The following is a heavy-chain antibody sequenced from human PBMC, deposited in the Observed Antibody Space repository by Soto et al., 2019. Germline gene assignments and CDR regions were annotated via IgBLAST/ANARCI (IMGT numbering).Heavy chain of an antibody. Sequence: QVQLQQWGAGLLKASETLSLRCAVYGGSFSGHYWSWLRQSPGKGLEWLGEINPSGTANYNPSVKSRGTVSVDTSKNQCSLKVTSVTTADTAVYYCAGREMYYDVSTGDYVTSLYYFDSWGQGTLVTVSS. D-gene: IGHD3-9*01. J-gene: IGHJ4*02. CDR3: AGREMYYDVSTGDYVTSLYYFDS. CDR1: GGSFSGHY. V-gene: IGHV4-34*01. CDR2: INPSGTA.